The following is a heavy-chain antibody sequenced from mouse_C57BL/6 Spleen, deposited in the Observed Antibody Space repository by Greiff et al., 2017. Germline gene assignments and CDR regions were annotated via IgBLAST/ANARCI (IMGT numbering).Heavy chain of an antibody. CDR2: IYPGNSDT. D-gene: IGHD2-2*01. CDR3: TDDGYDGGFAY. Sequence: EVKVVESGTVLARPGASVKMSCKTSGFTFTSYWMHWVKQRPGQGLEWVGAIYPGNSDTSSNQKFTGKAKLTAVTTCNTAYLELSSLTNEDSAVYYCTDDGYDGGFAYWGQGTLVTVSA. CDR1: GFTFTSYW. V-gene: IGHV1-5*01. J-gene: IGHJ3*01.